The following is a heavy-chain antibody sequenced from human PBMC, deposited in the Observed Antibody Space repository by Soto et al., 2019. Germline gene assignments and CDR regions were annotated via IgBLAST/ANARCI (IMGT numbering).Heavy chain of an antibody. CDR2: IYYSGNT. J-gene: IGHJ4*02. D-gene: IGHD3-22*01. Sequence: SETLSLTCTVSGGSISSNSYYWGWIRQPPGKGLEWIGTIYYSGNTYYSPSLKSRVIISVDTSKNQFSLTLSSVTAADTAVYYCARHVDSSAWPYYFDCWSQGTPVTV. CDR3: ARHVDSSAWPYYFDC. V-gene: IGHV4-39*01. CDR1: GGSISSNSYY.